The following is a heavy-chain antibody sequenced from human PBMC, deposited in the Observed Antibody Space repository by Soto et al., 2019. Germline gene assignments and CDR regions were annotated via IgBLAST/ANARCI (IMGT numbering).Heavy chain of an antibody. J-gene: IGHJ6*03. CDR3: AGQYYDFWSGYYTRSEYYYYYMDV. Sequence: SETLSLTCTVSGGSISSSSYYWGWIRQPPGKGLEWIGSIYYSGSTYYNPSLKSRVTISVDTSKNQFSLKLSSVTAADTAVYYCAGQYYDFWSGYYTRSEYYYYYMDVWGKGTTVTVS. D-gene: IGHD3-3*01. CDR2: IYYSGST. CDR1: GGSISSSSYY. V-gene: IGHV4-39*01.